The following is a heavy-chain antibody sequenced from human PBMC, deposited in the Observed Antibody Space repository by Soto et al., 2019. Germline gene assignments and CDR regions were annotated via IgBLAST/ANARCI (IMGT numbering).Heavy chain of an antibody. CDR2: IYYSGST. D-gene: IGHD6-6*01. V-gene: IGHV4-30-4*01. CDR3: ASRAALNGMDV. Sequence: PSEILSLTCTVSGGPISSGDCYWSWIRQPPGKGLEWVGYIYYSGSTYYNPSLKSRVTISVDTSKNQFSLKLSSVTAAETAVYYCASRAALNGMDVWGQGTTVTVSS. J-gene: IGHJ6*02. CDR1: GGPISSGDCY.